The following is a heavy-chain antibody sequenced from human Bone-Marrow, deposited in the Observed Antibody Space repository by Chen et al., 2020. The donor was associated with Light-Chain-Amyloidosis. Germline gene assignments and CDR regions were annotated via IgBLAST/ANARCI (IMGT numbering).Heavy chain of an antibody. J-gene: IGHJ4*01. CDR3: ARRRDGYNFDC. V-gene: IGHV5-51*01. CDR1: GYTFPTFW. D-gene: IGHD5-12*01. CDR2: IYTVDSDA. Sequence: EVQLEQSGPEVKKPGESLKISCKGSGYTFPTFWIGWVRQMPGKGLEWMGVIYTVDSDARYIQSFEGQVTISADKSNTTAYLQWMSLKASDTAMYYCARRRDGYNFDCWCQGTLVTVSS.